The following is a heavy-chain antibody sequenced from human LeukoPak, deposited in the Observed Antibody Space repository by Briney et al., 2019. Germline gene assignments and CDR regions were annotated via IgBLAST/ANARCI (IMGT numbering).Heavy chain of an antibody. CDR3: ARGTSGIAAAGREGVINWFDP. D-gene: IGHD6-13*01. J-gene: IGHJ5*02. CDR2: IYTSGST. CDR1: GGSISSGSYY. V-gene: IGHV4-61*02. Sequence: PSETLSLTCTVSGGSISSGSYYWSWIRQPAGKGLEWIGRIYTSGSTNYNPSLKSRVTISVDTSKNQFSLKLSSVTAADTAVYYCARGTSGIAAAGREGVINWFDPWGQGTLVTVSS.